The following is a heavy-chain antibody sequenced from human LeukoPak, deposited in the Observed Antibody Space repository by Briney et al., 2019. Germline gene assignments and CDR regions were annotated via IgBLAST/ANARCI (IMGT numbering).Heavy chain of an antibody. CDR3: ARDVDTAMSLDY. V-gene: IGHV3-11*01. J-gene: IGHJ4*02. D-gene: IGHD5-18*01. Sequence: PGGSLRLSCAASGFTFSDYCMSWIRQAPGKGLEWVSYISSSGSTIYYADSVKGRFTISRDNAKNSLYLQMNSLRAEDTAVYYCARDVDTAMSLDYWGQGTLVTVSS. CDR1: GFTFSDYC. CDR2: ISSSGSTI.